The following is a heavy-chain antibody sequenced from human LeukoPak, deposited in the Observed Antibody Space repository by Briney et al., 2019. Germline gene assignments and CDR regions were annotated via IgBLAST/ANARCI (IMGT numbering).Heavy chain of an antibody. CDR2: IKQDGSEK. J-gene: IGHJ4*02. V-gene: IGHV3-7*03. Sequence: GGSLRLSCAASGFTFSSYWMSWVRQAPGKGLGWVANIKQDGSEKYYVDSVKGRFTISRDNAKNSLYLQMNSLRAEDTALYYCAKVLSKDTARSGDFDYWGQGTLVTVSS. D-gene: IGHD5-18*01. CDR3: AKVLSKDTARSGDFDY. CDR1: GFTFSSYW.